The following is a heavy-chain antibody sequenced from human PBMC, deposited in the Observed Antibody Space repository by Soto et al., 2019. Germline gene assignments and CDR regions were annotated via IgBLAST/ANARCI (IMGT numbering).Heavy chain of an antibody. J-gene: IGHJ4*02. D-gene: IGHD3-22*01. CDR3: ARGDRGDSHYYDSSGYYSS. Sequence: QVQLVQSGAEVKKPGSSVKVSCKASGGTFSSYAISWVRQAPGQGLEWMGGIIPIFGTANYAQKFQGRVTITADESTSNAYMELSSLRSEDTAVYYCARGDRGDSHYYDSSGYYSSWGQGTLVTVSS. CDR1: GGTFSSYA. V-gene: IGHV1-69*01. CDR2: IIPIFGTA.